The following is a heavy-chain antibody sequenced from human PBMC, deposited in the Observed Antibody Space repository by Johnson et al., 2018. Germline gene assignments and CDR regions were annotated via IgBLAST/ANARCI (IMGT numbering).Heavy chain of an antibody. CDR1: GGTFNSYT. J-gene: IGHJ3*02. D-gene: IGHD5-24*01. V-gene: IGHV1-69*04. Sequence: QVQLVQSGAEVKKPGSSVKVSCKASGGTFNSYTISWVRQAPGQGLEWIGRVIPSLGITKSAQKFQDRLTISADTSATTAYMELSSLTSEDTAVYYCTKEGSDVDMAMTLGTFHIWGQGTLVTVSS. CDR2: VIPSLGIT. CDR3: TKEGSDVDMAMTLGTFHI.